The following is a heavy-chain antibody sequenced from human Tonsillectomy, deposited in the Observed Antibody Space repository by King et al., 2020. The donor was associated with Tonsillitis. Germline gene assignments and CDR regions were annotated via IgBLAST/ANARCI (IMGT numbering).Heavy chain of an antibody. V-gene: IGHV3-23*04. J-gene: IGHJ4*02. CDR1: GFTFSTYA. Sequence: VQLVESGGGLVQPGGSLRLSCAASGFTFSTYAMSWVRQGPGKGLEWVSTISGSGSSTYYADSEKGRFTISRDISNNTLYLQMNSLRAEDTAIYFCAKGRLGVPFHYWGQGTLVTVPS. CDR2: ISGSGSST. CDR3: AKGRLGVPFHY. D-gene: IGHD2-8*02.